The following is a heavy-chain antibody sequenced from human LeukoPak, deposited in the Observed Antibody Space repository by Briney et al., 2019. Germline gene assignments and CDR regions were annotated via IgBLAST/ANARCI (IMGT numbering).Heavy chain of an antibody. D-gene: IGHD4-23*01. CDR1: GFTFSSYG. CDR2: ISYDGSNK. CDR3: AKDRSTVEAVFDY. Sequence: GRSLRLSCAASGFTFSSYGMHWVRQAPGKGLEWVAVISYDGSNKYYADSVKGRFTISRDNSKNTLYLQMNSLRAEDTAVYYCAKDRSTVEAVFDYWGQGTLVTVSS. J-gene: IGHJ4*02. V-gene: IGHV3-30*18.